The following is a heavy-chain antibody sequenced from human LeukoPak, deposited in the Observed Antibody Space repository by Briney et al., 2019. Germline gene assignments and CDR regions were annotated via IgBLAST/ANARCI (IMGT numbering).Heavy chain of an antibody. D-gene: IGHD3-22*01. CDR3: ASVSDYDSSGYRADY. V-gene: IGHV1-2*06. CDR1: GYTFTGYY. CDR2: INPNSGGT. J-gene: IGHJ4*02. Sequence: ASVKVSCKASGYTFTGYYMRWVRQAPGQGLEWMGRINPNSGGTNYAQKFQGRVTMTRDTSISTAYMELSRLRSDDTAVYYCASVSDYDSSGYRADYWGQGTLVTVSS.